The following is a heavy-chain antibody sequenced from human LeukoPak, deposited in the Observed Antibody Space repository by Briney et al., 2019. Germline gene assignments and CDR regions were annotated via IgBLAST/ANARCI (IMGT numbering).Heavy chain of an antibody. D-gene: IGHD6-13*01. Sequence: SETPSLTCTLSGGSISSYYWSWIRHPPGKGLESSGYIYYSGSTNYNPSLNSRVTISVDTSKNQFYLKLSSVTAAGTAVYYGAMGGTRSWSYYFCLWGQGNLGTGFS. CDR2: IYYSGST. CDR3: AMGGTRSWSYYFCL. CDR1: GGSISSYY. J-gene: IGHJ4*02. V-gene: IGHV4-59*01.